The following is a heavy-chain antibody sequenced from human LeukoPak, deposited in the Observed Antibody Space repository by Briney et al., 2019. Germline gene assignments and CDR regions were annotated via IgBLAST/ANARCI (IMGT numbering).Heavy chain of an antibody. J-gene: IGHJ3*02. CDR3: ARSARDAFDI. Sequence: SETLSLTCTVSAGSISSSSYYWGWIRQPPGKVLEWTGSIYYSGSTYYNPSLKSRVTISVDTSKNQFSLKLSSVTAADTAVYYCARSARDAFDIWGQGTMVTVSS. CDR2: IYYSGST. CDR1: AGSISSSSYY. V-gene: IGHV4-39*01.